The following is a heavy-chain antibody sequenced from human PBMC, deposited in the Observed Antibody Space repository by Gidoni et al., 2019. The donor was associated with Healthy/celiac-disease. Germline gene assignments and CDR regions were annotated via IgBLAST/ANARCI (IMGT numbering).Heavy chain of an antibody. CDR3: ARDIRYSSSWSHFDF. Sequence: QLQLQESGTRLVKPSETLSLSCTVYGDSDSNPAYYWGWVRQPPGKGLEWIGTVYYRGPTYYNPSLKSRVTILVHTSLNQFSLRLSSVTAADTAIYYCARDIRYSSSWSHFDFWGQGTLDTVSP. CDR1: GDSDSNPAYY. V-gene: IGHV4-39*07. CDR2: VYYRGPT. J-gene: IGHJ4*02. D-gene: IGHD6-13*01.